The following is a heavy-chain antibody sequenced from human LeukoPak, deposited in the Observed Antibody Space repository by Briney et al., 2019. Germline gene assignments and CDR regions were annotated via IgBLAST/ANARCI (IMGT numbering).Heavy chain of an antibody. CDR3: ARQSYDSSGYYFTPSDY. D-gene: IGHD3-22*01. Sequence: GGSLRLSCATSGFTFSNYWMTWVRQAPGKGLEWMANIKHDGSEEFYVDSVKGRFTISRDDAKNSLYLQMNSLRAEDTAVYYCARQSYDSSGYYFTPSDYWGQGTLVTVSS. V-gene: IGHV3-7*01. CDR2: IKHDGSEE. CDR1: GFTFSNYW. J-gene: IGHJ4*02.